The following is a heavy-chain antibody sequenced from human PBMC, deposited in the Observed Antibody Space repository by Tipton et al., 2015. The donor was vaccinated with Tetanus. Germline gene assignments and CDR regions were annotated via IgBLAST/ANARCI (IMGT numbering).Heavy chain of an antibody. J-gene: IGHJ6*02. V-gene: IGHV4-59*13. CDR3: ARMQRYGMDV. CDR2: VSHSGTT. D-gene: IGHD6-25*01. Sequence: LRLSCTVSGGSISDYFWSWIRQPPGKGLEWIGYVSHSGTTNSNPSLKGRISMSIDTSKNRFSLELTSVVAADTAVYYCARMQRYGMDVWGQGTTVTVSS. CDR1: GGSISDYF.